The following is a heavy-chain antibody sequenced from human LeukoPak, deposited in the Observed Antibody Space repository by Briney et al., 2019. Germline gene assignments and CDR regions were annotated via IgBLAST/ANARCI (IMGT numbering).Heavy chain of an antibody. Sequence: GGSLRLSCAASGFTLNDYAMHWARQAPGQGLEWDWCISWSSGRIRYADYAKGRFTPPRHNTKKSLYLQMNRLRAEDTTLYYCAKDLRRPYYYMDVWGKGPTVTVSS. CDR1: GFTLNDYA. V-gene: IGHV3-9*01. CDR3: AKDLRRPYYYMDV. J-gene: IGHJ6*03. CDR2: ISWSSGRI. D-gene: IGHD6-6*01.